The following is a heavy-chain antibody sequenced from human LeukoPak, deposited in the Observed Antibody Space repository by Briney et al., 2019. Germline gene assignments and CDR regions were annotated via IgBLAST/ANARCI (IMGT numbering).Heavy chain of an antibody. D-gene: IGHD6-13*01. CDR1: GGSFSGYY. J-gene: IGHJ5*02. Sequence: SETLSLTCAVYGGSFSGYYWSWIRQPPGKGLEWIGEINHSGSTNYNPSLKSRVTISVDTSKNQFSLKLSSVTAADTAVYYCARGVGIAAAGTEFDPWGQGTLVTVSS. V-gene: IGHV4-34*01. CDR2: INHSGST. CDR3: ARGVGIAAAGTEFDP.